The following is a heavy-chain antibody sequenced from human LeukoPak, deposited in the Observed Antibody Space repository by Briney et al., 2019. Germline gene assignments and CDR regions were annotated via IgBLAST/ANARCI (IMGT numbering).Heavy chain of an antibody. CDR1: GFTFSSYA. CDR2: ISGSGGST. D-gene: IGHD2-15*01. V-gene: IGHV3-23*01. Sequence: GGSLRLSCAASGFTFSSYAMSWVRQAPGKGLEWVSAISGSGGSTYYADSVKGRFTISRDNSKNTLYLQMNSLGAEDTAVYYCAKERGVVVVAATASYWGQGTLVTVSS. J-gene: IGHJ4*02. CDR3: AKERGVVVVAATASY.